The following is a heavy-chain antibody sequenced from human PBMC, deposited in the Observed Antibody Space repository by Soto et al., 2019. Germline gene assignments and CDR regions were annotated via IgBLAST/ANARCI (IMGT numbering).Heavy chain of an antibody. J-gene: IGHJ6*02. V-gene: IGHV3-23*01. Sequence: EVQLLESGGGLVQPGGSLRLSCAASGFTFSSYAINWVRQAPGKGLEWVSTISGSGDKTYYADSVKGRFTISRDNSKNTLSLQMSSLRAVDTAVYYCAKSGQSSWANMDVWGQGTTVTVSS. CDR2: ISGSGDKT. CDR3: AKSGQSSWANMDV. D-gene: IGHD2-2*01. CDR1: GFTFSSYA.